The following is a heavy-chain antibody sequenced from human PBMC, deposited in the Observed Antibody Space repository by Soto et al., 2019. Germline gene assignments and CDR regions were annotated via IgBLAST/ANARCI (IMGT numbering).Heavy chain of an antibody. J-gene: IGHJ4*02. V-gene: IGHV5-51*01. CDR1: GYSFTSYW. CDR2: IYPGDSDT. CDR3: AYEDFTGGPQGAFDY. Sequence: PGESLKISCKGPGYSFTSYWIGWVRQMPGKGLEWMGIIYPGDSDTRYSPSFQGQVTISADKSISTAYLQWSSLRAEDTAVYYCAYEDFTGGPQGAFDYWGQGTLVTVSS. D-gene: IGHD2-8*02.